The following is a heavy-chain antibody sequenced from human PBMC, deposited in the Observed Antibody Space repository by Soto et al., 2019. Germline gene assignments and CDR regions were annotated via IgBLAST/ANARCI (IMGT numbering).Heavy chain of an antibody. V-gene: IGHV3-49*03. Sequence: GGSLRLSCTASGFTFGDYAMSWFRQAPGKGLEWVGFIRSKADGGTTEYAASVKGRFTISRDDSKSIAYLQMNSLKTEDTAVYYCTRDTVVVPPATGYYYYGLDVRGQGTTVTV. CDR2: IRSKADGGTT. J-gene: IGHJ6*02. D-gene: IGHD2-2*01. CDR1: GFTFGDYA. CDR3: TRDTVVVPPATGYYYYGLDV.